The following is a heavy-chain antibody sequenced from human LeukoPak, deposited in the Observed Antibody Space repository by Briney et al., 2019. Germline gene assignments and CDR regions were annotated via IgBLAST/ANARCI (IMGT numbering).Heavy chain of an antibody. V-gene: IGHV3-21*01. J-gene: IGHJ4*02. CDR3: ARHRYCSSTSCYFFDY. Sequence: PGGSLRLSCAASGFTFSSYSMNWVRQAPGKGLEWVSSISSSSSYIYYADSVKGRFTISRDNAKNSLYLQMNSLRAEDTAVYYCARHRYCSSTSCYFFDYWGQGTLVTVSS. CDR2: ISSSSSYI. CDR1: GFTFSSYS. D-gene: IGHD2-2*01.